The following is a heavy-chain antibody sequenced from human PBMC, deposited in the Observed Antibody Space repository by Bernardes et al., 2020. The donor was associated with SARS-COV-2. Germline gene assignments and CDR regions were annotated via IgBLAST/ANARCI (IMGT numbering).Heavy chain of an antibody. CDR2: IRSKAYGGTP. J-gene: IGHJ1*01. CDR3: TAGDYGDFQH. CDR1: GFTFGDYA. Sequence: GGTLRLSCTASGFTFGDYAMSWVRQAPGKGLEWVDFIRSKAYGGTPEYAASVKGRFTISRDDSKSITYLQMNSLKTEDTAVYYCTAGDYGDFQHWGQGTLVTVSS. D-gene: IGHD4-17*01. V-gene: IGHV3-49*04.